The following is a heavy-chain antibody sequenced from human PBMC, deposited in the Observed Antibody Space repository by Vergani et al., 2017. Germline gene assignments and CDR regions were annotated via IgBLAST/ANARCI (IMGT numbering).Heavy chain of an antibody. CDR1: GGTFSSYA. CDR3: AGATHGYYYDSSGYYYPL. D-gene: IGHD3-22*01. Sequence: QVQLVQSGAEVKKPGSSVKVSCKASGGTFSSYAISWVRQAPGQGLEWMGGIIPILGTANYAQKFQGRVTLTADESTSTAYMELSSLRSEDTAVYYCAGATHGYYYDSSGYYYPLWGQGTLVTVSS. CDR2: IIPILGTA. V-gene: IGHV1-69*11. J-gene: IGHJ4*02.